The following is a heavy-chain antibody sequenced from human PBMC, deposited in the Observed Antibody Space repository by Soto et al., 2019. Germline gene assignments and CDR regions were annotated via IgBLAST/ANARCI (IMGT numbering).Heavy chain of an antibody. D-gene: IGHD3-3*01. V-gene: IGHV3-13*01. CDR2: ISTAGDT. Sequence: GGSLRLSCAASGFTFSSYDMHWVRQATGKGLEWVSAISTAGDTYYPGSVKGRFTISRENAKNSLYLQMNSLRAEDTAVYYCARGPLKIYDFWSGPSYGMDVWGQGTTVTVSS. CDR3: ARGPLKIYDFWSGPSYGMDV. J-gene: IGHJ6*02. CDR1: GFTFSSYD.